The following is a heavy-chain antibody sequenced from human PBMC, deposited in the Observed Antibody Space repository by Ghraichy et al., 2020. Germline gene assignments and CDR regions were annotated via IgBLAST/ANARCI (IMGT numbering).Heavy chain of an antibody. J-gene: IGHJ4*02. V-gene: IGHV1-69*13. CDR2: IIPIFGTA. D-gene: IGHD2-15*01. CDR3: AREGRGYCSGGSCYDFDY. Sequence: SVKVSCKASGGTFSSYAISWVRQAPGQGLEWMGGIIPIFGTANYAQKFQGRVTITADESTSTAYMELSSLRSEDTAVYYCAREGRGYCSGGSCYDFDYWGQGTLVTVSS. CDR1: GGTFSSYA.